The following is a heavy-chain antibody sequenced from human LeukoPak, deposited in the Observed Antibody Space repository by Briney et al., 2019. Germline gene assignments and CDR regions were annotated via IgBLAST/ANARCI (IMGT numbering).Heavy chain of an antibody. CDR2: INHSGST. Sequence: SETLSLTCAVYGGSFSGYYWSWIRQPPGKGLEWIGEINHSGSTNYNPSLKSRVTISVDTSKNQLSLKLSSVTAADTAVYYCARQIRGWYYFDYWGQGTLVTVSS. CDR1: GGSFSGYY. J-gene: IGHJ4*02. V-gene: IGHV4-34*01. D-gene: IGHD6-19*01. CDR3: ARQIRGWYYFDY.